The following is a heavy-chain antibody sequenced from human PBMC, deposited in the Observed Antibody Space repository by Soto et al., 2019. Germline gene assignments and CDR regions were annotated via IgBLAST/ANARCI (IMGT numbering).Heavy chain of an antibody. D-gene: IGHD1-1*01. Sequence: QLQLQESGPGLVKPSETLSLTCTVSGGSISTNTYYWGWIRQPPGKGLEWIGSIYYSGSTYYNPSLKSRVTIPVDTSKNQCSLKLSSVTAADTAVYHCARVGRLGGTYYFDYWGQGTLVTVSS. CDR2: IYYSGST. CDR1: GGSISTNTYY. V-gene: IGHV4-39*01. CDR3: ARVGRLGGTYYFDY. J-gene: IGHJ4*02.